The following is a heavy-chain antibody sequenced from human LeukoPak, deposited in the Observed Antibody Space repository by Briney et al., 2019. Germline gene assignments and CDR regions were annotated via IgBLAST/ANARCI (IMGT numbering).Heavy chain of an antibody. CDR1: GYTFTDYY. D-gene: IGHD2-2*01. CDR2: INPNSGGT. V-gene: IGHV1-2*02. CDR3: ARDLRYCSSTSCYSHGY. J-gene: IGHJ4*02. Sequence: ASVKVSCKASGYTFTDYYMHWVRQAPGQGLEWMGWINPNSGGTNYAQKFQGRVTMTRDTSISTAYMELSRLRSDDTAVYYCARDLRYCSSTSCYSHGYWGQGTLVTVSS.